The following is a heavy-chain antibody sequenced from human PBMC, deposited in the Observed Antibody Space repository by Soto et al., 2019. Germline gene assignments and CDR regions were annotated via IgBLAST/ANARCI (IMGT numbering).Heavy chain of an antibody. CDR2: IWYDGSNK. D-gene: IGHD1-1*01. V-gene: IGHV3-33*01. Sequence: QVQLVESGGGVVQPGRSLRLSCAASGFTFSSYGMHWVRQAPGKGLEWVAVIWYDGSNKYYADSVKGRFTISRDNSKNTLYLQMNSLRAEDTAVYYCAREPLDGYNASYGMDVWGQGTTVTVSS. J-gene: IGHJ6*02. CDR3: AREPLDGYNASYGMDV. CDR1: GFTFSSYG.